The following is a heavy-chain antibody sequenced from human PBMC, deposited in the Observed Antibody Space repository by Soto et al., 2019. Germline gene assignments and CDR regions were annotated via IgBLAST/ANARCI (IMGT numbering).Heavy chain of an antibody. D-gene: IGHD5-12*01. CDR2: ISPDNGNT. V-gene: IGHV1-18*01. CDR3: ARALGFSGYAGMDV. CDR1: GYTFTIYG. Sequence: QVQLVQSGGEVKKPGASVKVSCKASGYTFTIYGINWVRQAPGQGLEWMGWISPDNGNTNYAQKRKGRVTMTTDTSPSTACMELRTLISDNTAVYYWARALGFSGYAGMDVWCQGTTVTVSS. J-gene: IGHJ6*02.